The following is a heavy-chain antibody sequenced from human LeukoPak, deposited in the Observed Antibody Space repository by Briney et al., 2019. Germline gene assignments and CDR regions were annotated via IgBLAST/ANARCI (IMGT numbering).Heavy chain of an antibody. J-gene: IGHJ1*01. CDR3: GTFGGTVSPGF. CDR1: GFTVTFNN. Sequence: GGSETLSCAASGFTVTFNNMAWVRQAPGKGLEWVSTIYYNDDTKYADSVRGRFTISRDNSKNTLHLQMNSLRAEDTAVYYCGTFGGTVSPGFWGQGPLVTVTA. V-gene: IGHV3-53*01. D-gene: IGHD3-16*01. CDR2: IYYNDDT.